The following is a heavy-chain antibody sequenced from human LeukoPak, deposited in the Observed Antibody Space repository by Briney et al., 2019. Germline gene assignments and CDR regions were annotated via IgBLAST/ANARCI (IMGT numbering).Heavy chain of an antibody. J-gene: IGHJ3*02. CDR3: SSGNSHAFDI. CDR2: INSDGSST. Sequence: PGGSLRLSCAASGFTFSSYWMHWVRQAPGKGLVWVSRINSDGSSTSYADSVKGRFTISRHNARNTLYLQMNNLRAEDTAVYYCSSGNSHAFDIWGQGTMVTVSS. V-gene: IGHV3-74*01. D-gene: IGHD4-23*01. CDR1: GFTFSSYW.